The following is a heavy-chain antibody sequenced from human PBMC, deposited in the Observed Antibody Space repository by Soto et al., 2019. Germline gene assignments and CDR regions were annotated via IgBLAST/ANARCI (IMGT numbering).Heavy chain of an antibody. CDR3: ARGACFGEFFFDY. CDR1: GGSIISGDYQ. J-gene: IGHJ4*02. Sequence: QVQLQESGRGLVKPSQTLSLTCTVSGGSIISGDYQWSWLRQPPGKVLEWIGYTTNSGSTFSKPSVISRAIISVDTSENNFSLKLKSLTAADTAFYYCARGACFGEFFFDYWGQGILVTVSS. V-gene: IGHV4-30-4*01. D-gene: IGHD3-10*01. CDR2: TTNSGST.